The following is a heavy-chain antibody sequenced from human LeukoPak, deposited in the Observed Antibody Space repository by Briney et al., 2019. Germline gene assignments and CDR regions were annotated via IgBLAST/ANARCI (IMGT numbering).Heavy chain of an antibody. CDR3: ARGLRGSGSYGSFYYYYYMGV. CDR2: ISSSGSTI. J-gene: IGHJ6*03. V-gene: IGHV3-48*03. D-gene: IGHD3-10*01. Sequence: GGSLRLSCAASGFTFSSYEMNWVRQAPGKGLEWVSYISSSGSTIYYADSVKGRFTISRDNAKNSLYLQMNSLRAEDTAVYYCARGLRGSGSYGSFYYYYYMGVWGKGTTVTISS. CDR1: GFTFSSYE.